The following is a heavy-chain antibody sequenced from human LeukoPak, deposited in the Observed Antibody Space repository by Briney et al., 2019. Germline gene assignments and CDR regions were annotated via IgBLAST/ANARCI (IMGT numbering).Heavy chain of an antibody. CDR1: RGTFSSYG. J-gene: IGHJ4*02. CDR2: VIAIFDRV. CDR3: ARGELGDSSGFSFFDY. V-gene: IGHV1-69*05. Sequence: SVKVSCKASRGTFSSYGISWVRQAPGQRLEWMGGVIAIFDRVKYGQKFQGRATITTDESTSTAYMELSSLTSEDTGVYYCARGELGDSSGFSFFDYWGQGTLVTVSS. D-gene: IGHD3-22*01.